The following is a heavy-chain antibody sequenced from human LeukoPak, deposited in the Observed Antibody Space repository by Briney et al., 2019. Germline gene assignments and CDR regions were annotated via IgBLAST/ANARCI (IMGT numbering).Heavy chain of an antibody. CDR3: ARTYYYDSSGYSLIPTTFDY. D-gene: IGHD3-22*01. V-gene: IGHV4-59*07. Sequence: SDTLSLTCTVSGDSISSYYWSWIRQPPGKGLEWLGYIYYSGSTNYNTSLKSPVPLSLKQFQNHPSLKLSSVAAADTAVYYCARTYYYDSSGYSLIPTTFDYWGQGTLVTVSS. CDR2: IYYSGST. CDR1: GDSISSYY. J-gene: IGHJ4*02.